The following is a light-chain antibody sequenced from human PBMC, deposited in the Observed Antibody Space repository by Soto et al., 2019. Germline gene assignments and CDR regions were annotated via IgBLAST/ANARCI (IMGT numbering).Light chain of an antibody. J-gene: IGKJ5*01. CDR2: GAF. V-gene: IGKV3-11*01. Sequence: EIVMTQSPATLSVSPGXRATLSCRASQSVSSNLAWYQQKPGRAPRLLIYGAFNRATGIPARFSGSGSGTDFTLTISSLEPEDSAVYYCQQRHVWPPVTFGQGTRLEIK. CDR3: QQRHVWPPVT. CDR1: QSVSSN.